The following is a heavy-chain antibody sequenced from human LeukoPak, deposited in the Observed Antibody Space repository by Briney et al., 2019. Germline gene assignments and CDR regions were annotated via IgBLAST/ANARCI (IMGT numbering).Heavy chain of an antibody. CDR2: INPRGST. Sequence: ASVKVSCKASGYTFTSYYMHWERQAPGQGLEWMGIINPRGSTTYAQKFQGRVTMTRDTSTSTVYMELSSLRSEDTAVYYCARGATVTDFDYWGQGTLVTVSS. CDR1: GYTFTSYY. V-gene: IGHV1-46*01. J-gene: IGHJ4*02. D-gene: IGHD4-17*01. CDR3: ARGATVTDFDY.